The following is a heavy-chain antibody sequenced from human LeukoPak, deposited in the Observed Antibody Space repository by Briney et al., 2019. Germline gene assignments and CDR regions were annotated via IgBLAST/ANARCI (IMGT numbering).Heavy chain of an antibody. CDR1: GFTFSSYS. J-gene: IGHJ4*02. D-gene: IGHD2-15*01. CDR2: ISSRSSYI. Sequence: PGGSLRLSCAASGFTFSSYSMNWVRQAPGKGLEWVSSISSRSSYIYYADSVKGRFTISRDNAKNSLYLQMNSLRAEDTAVYYCARDGYCSGGSCYKGRFDYWGQGTLVTVSS. V-gene: IGHV3-21*01. CDR3: ARDGYCSGGSCYKGRFDY.